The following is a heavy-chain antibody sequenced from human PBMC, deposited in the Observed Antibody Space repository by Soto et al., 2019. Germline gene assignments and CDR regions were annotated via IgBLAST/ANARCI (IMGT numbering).Heavy chain of an antibody. J-gene: IGHJ5*02. V-gene: IGHV3-72*01. CDR1: GFTFSDHY. CDR2: TRNKANSYTT. Sequence: GGSLRLSCAASGFTFSDHYMDWVRQAPGKGLEWVGRTRNKANSYTTEYAASVKGRFTISRDDSKNSLYLQMNSLKTEDTAVYYCSVVGSSGTNWFDPWGQGTLVTVSS. D-gene: IGHD6-19*01. CDR3: SVVGSSGTNWFDP.